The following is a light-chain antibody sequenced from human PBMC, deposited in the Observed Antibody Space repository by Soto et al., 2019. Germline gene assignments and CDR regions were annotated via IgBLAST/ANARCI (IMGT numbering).Light chain of an antibody. CDR3: QQSYSTPLT. J-gene: IGKJ4*01. V-gene: IGKV1-39*01. CDR2: AAS. Sequence: DIQMTQSPSSLSASVGDRVTITCRASQSISNFLNWYQRKPGKAPEFLIYAASSLQSGVPSRFSGSGSGTGFALTISSLQPEDVATYYCQQSYSTPLTFGGVTKEEMK. CDR1: QSISNF.